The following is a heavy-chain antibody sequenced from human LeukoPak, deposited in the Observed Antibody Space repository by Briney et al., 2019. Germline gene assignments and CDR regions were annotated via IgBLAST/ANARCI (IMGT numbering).Heavy chain of an antibody. D-gene: IGHD2-2*01. CDR2: ISRSGSPI. J-gene: IGHJ4*02. CDR1: GFTFSSYE. CDR3: ARYCSTTSCYDADY. Sequence: PGGSLRLSCAASGFTFSSYEMNWVRQAPGKGLEWVSYISRSGSPIYYADSVKGRFTISRDNAKNSLYLQMNSLRAEDTAVYYCARYCSTTSCYDADYWGQGTLVTVSS. V-gene: IGHV3-48*03.